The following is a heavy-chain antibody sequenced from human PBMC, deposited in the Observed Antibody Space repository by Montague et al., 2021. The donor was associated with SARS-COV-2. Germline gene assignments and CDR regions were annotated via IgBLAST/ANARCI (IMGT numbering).Heavy chain of an antibody. CDR3: ARDGFYYDRSGPSNFDY. CDR1: VGSISSNNCY. CDR2: IYYSGST. V-gene: IGHV4-39*07. Sequence: SETLSLTCTVSVGSISSNNCYWGWIRQPPGKALEWIGSIYYSGSTYYNPSLKSRVTMSVDTSENQFSLKLSSVTAADTAVYYSARDGFYYDRSGPSNFDYWGQGTLVTVSS. D-gene: IGHD3-22*01. J-gene: IGHJ4*02.